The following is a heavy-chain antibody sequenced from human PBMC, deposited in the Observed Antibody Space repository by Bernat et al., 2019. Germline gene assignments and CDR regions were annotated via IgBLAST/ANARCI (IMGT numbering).Heavy chain of an antibody. D-gene: IGHD4-17*01. CDR1: GFTFSSYA. CDR2: ISYDGSNK. V-gene: IGHV3-30*01. CDR3: AREQVSPGDYGDYRLYDYYYMDV. Sequence: QVQLLESGGGVVQPGRSLRLSCAASGFTFSSYAMHWVRQAPGKGLEWVAVISYDGSNKYYADSVKGRFTISRDNSKNTLYLQMNSLRAEDTAVYYCAREQVSPGDYGDYRLYDYYYMDVWGTGTTVTVSS. J-gene: IGHJ6*03.